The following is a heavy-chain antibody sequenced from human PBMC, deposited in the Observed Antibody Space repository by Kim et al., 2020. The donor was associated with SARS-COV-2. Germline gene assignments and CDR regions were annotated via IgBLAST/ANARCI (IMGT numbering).Heavy chain of an antibody. CDR3: ARDPYNSYAMDL. CDR2: VSSSSRYT. D-gene: IGHD1-20*01. J-gene: IGHJ6*02. Sequence: GGSLRLSCAASGFRFSDYDMNWVRQAPGKGLEWLSSVSSSSRYTTYADSLRGRFIISRDNARDSLSLQMDSLQPEDTAVHYCARDPYNSYAMDLWGQRAT. CDR1: GFRFSDYD. V-gene: IGHV3-11*05.